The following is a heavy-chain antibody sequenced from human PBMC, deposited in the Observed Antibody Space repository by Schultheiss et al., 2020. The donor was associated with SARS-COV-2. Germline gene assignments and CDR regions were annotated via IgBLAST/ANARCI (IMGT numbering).Heavy chain of an antibody. V-gene: IGHV3-30*03. CDR2: ISYDGSNK. Sequence: GGSLRLSCAASGFTFSSYSMNWVRQAPGKGLEWVAVISYDGSNKYYADSVKGRFTISRDNSKNTLYLQMNSLRAEDTAVYYCARTESGSPLVASDVWGQGTTVTVSS. CDR1: GFTFSSYS. CDR3: ARTESGSPLVASDV. D-gene: IGHD1-26*01. J-gene: IGHJ6*02.